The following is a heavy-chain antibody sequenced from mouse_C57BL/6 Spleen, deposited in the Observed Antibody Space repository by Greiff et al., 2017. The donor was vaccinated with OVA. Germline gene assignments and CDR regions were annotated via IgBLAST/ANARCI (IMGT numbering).Heavy chain of an antibody. CDR3: ARSTTVVYFDY. J-gene: IGHJ2*01. D-gene: IGHD1-1*01. Sequence: VQLKQSGPVLVKPGASVKMSCKASGYTFTDYYMNWVKQSHGKSLEWIGVINPYNGGTSYNQKFKGKATLTVDKSSSTAYMELNSLTSEDSAVYYCARSTTVVYFDYWGQGTTLTVSS. V-gene: IGHV1-19*01. CDR2: INPYNGGT. CDR1: GYTFTDYY.